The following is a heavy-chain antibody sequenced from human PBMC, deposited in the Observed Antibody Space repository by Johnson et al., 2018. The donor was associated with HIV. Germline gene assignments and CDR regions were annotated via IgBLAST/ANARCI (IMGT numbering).Heavy chain of an antibody. J-gene: IGHJ3*01. CDR3: ARDPTIAWDLKGDAFDF. CDR1: GFTFDDYG. D-gene: IGHD1-26*01. CDR2: INWNGGSI. Sequence: VQLVEFGGGVVRPGGSLRLSCAASGFTFDDYGMSWVRQAPGKGLEWVSGINWNGGSIGYADSVKGRFTISRDNAKNSLNLQMNSLRAEDTALYYCARDPTIAWDLKGDAFDFWGQGTMVTVSS. V-gene: IGHV3-20*04.